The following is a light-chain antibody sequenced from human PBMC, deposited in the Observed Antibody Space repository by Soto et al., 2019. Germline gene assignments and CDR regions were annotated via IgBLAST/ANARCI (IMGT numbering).Light chain of an antibody. J-gene: IGLJ1*01. CDR2: EVT. CDR3: SSFTSSNTYV. CDR1: SSDVGGYKY. V-gene: IGLV2-14*01. Sequence: QTVVTQPASVSGSPGQSITISCTGTSSDVGGYKYISWYQQYPGKAPKLMIYEVTNRPSGVSNRFSGSKSGITASLTISGLRAEDEADYYCSSFTSSNTYVFGTGTKLTVL.